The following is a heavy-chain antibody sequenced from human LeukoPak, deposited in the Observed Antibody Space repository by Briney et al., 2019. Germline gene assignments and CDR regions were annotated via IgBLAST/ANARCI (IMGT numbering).Heavy chain of an antibody. CDR1: GGSISSGSYY. CDR2: IYTSGST. D-gene: IGHD3-10*01. Sequence: KASQTLSLTCTVSGGSISSGSYYRSWIRQPAGKGLEWIGRIYTSGSTNYNPSLKSRVTISVDTSKNQFSLKLSSVTAADTAVYYCARDLHYYGSGTLGYWGQGTLVTVSS. J-gene: IGHJ4*02. V-gene: IGHV4-61*02. CDR3: ARDLHYYGSGTLGY.